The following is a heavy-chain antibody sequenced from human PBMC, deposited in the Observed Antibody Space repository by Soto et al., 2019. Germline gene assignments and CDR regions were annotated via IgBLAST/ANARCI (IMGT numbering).Heavy chain of an antibody. CDR2: VSNDGSNE. J-gene: IGHJ4*02. V-gene: IGHV3-30*04. Sequence: HPGGSLRLSCAVSGFTFNGYAMHWVRQAPGKGLEWVAVVSNDGSNENYADSVKGRFTISRDNSKNTLYLQMNSLRGEDTAVYYCAREVTILRLSFIHYFDYWGQGALVTVSS. CDR1: GFTFNGYA. D-gene: IGHD3-3*01. CDR3: AREVTILRLSFIHYFDY.